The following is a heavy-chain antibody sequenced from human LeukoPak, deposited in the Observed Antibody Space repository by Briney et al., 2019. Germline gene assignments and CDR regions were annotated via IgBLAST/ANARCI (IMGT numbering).Heavy chain of an antibody. D-gene: IGHD2-21*01. J-gene: IGHJ4*02. CDR2: IKPDGSET. CDR3: VTDLVIKGYFDY. Sequence: GGSLRLSCTASGFTFGFTFRSFWMSWVRQAPGKGLEWVANIKPDGSETYYVDSVKGRFTISRDNAKNSLYLQMNSLKTEDTAVYYCVTDLVIKGYFDYWGQGALVTVSS. V-gene: IGHV3-7*03. CDR1: GFTFGFTFRSFW.